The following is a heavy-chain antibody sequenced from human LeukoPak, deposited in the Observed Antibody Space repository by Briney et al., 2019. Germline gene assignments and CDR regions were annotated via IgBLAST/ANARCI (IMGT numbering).Heavy chain of an antibody. Sequence: GASVKVSCTASGGTFSSYAISWVRQAPGQGPEWMGGIIPIFGTANYAQKFQGRVTITADESTSTAYMELSSLRSEDTAVYYCARGVNYYDSSGYPYWGQGTLVTVSS. V-gene: IGHV1-69*13. J-gene: IGHJ4*02. D-gene: IGHD3-22*01. CDR1: GGTFSSYA. CDR3: ARGVNYYDSSGYPY. CDR2: IIPIFGTA.